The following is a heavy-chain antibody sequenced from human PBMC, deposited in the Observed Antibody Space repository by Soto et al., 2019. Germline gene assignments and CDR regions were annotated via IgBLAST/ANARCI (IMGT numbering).Heavy chain of an antibody. J-gene: IGHJ4*02. D-gene: IGHD1-26*01. CDR3: ARYSGTYYVY. CDR1: GDSISTYY. V-gene: IGHV4-59*01. Sequence: HVQLQESGPGLVKPSETLSLTCAVSGDSISTYYWSWIRQPPGKGLEWIGFISYGGSTSYNPSLWSRVTISVDTSKNQFSLRLNSVTAADTAVYYCARYSGTYYVYWGQGTLVTVSS. CDR2: ISYGGST.